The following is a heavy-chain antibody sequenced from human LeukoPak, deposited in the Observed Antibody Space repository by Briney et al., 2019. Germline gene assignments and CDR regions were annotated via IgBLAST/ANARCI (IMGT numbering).Heavy chain of an antibody. CDR3: ARVGCSSTSCYWGVGYFDY. V-gene: IGHV3-53*01. CDR2: IYSGGST. Sequence: GGSLRLSYAASGFTFSSYSMNWVRQAPGKGLEWVSVIYSGGSTYYADSVKGRFTISRDNSKNTLYLQMNSLRAEDTAVYYCARVGCSSTSCYWGVGYFDYWGQGTLVTVSS. D-gene: IGHD2-2*01. CDR1: GFTFSSYS. J-gene: IGHJ4*02.